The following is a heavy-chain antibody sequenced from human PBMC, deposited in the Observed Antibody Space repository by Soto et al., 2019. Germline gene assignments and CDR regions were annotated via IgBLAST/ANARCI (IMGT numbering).Heavy chain of an antibody. CDR2: IYPGDSDT. V-gene: IGHV5-51*01. CDR3: ARHGPQKLRFFEWLLWPVFDY. Sequence: GEALKISCKGSGYSFTSYWIGWVRQMPGKGLEWMGIIYPGDSDTRYSPSFQGQVTISADKSISTAYLQWSSLKASDTAMYYCARHGPQKLRFFEWLLWPVFDYWGQGTLVTVSS. CDR1: GYSFTSYW. D-gene: IGHD3-3*01. J-gene: IGHJ4*02.